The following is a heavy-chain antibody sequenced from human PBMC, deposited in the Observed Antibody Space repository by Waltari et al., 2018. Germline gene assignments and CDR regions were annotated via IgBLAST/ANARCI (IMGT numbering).Heavy chain of an antibody. CDR2: IYHSGST. Sequence: QVQLQESGPGLVKPSETLSLTCAVSGYSISSGYYWGWVRQPPGKRLEWLGSIYHSGSTYYNPSLKSRVTISVYTSKNHFSLKLSSVTAADTAVYYCARQRITMVQGVSGYFDYWGQGTLVTVSS. CDR3: ARQRITMVQGVSGYFDY. CDR1: GYSISSGYY. V-gene: IGHV4-38-2*01. D-gene: IGHD3-10*01. J-gene: IGHJ4*02.